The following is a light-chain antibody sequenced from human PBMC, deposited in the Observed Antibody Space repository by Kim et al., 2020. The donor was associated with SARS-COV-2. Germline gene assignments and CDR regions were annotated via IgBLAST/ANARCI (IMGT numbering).Light chain of an antibody. J-gene: IGLJ2*01. CDR1: KLQNKY. CDR2: QNS. V-gene: IGLV3-1*01. CDR3: QTWDRNMVI. Sequence: SLSPGQTTTITCSGDKLQNKYVYWYQQKPSPSPVLVLFQNSRRPSGIPERFSGSNSGNTATLTIRGTQTVDEADYYCQTWDRNMVIFGGGTQLTVL.